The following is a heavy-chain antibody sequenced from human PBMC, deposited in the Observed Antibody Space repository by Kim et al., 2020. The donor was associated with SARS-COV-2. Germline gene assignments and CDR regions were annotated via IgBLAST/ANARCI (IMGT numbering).Heavy chain of an antibody. CDR3: APYSTSSNLEH. Sequence: ASVKVSCKASGYRFTDFYIHWVRQAPGQGLEWMGRINPNTGGTKFAQKFQGRITMTRDTSISTAYMELSSLRSDDTAVYYFAPYSTSSNLEHWGRGTLVT. D-gene: IGHD6-6*01. J-gene: IGHJ1*01. V-gene: IGHV1-2*06. CDR1: GYRFTDFY. CDR2: INPNTGGT.